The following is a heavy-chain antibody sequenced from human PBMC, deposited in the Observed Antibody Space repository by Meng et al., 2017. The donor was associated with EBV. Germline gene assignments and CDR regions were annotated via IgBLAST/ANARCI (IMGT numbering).Heavy chain of an antibody. D-gene: IGHD1/OR15-1a*01. CDR1: GYTFTSYY. CDR2: IIPAGGNT. J-gene: IGHJ4*02. V-gene: IGHV1-46*01. Sequence: QVRLVHVGAEVKKPGASVKVSCKASGYTFTSYYLHWVRQAPGQGLEWMGIIIPAGGNTNYAQKFRGRFTMTRDTSTSTVYMDLSILTSEDTAVYYCVRELVGGTFDYWGQGTLVTVSS. CDR3: VRELVGGTFDY.